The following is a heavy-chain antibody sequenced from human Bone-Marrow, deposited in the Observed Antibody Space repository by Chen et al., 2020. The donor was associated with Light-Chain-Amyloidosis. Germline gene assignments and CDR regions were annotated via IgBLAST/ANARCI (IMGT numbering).Heavy chain of an antibody. CDR3: ATEGRDPGYSYGYLNY. CDR2: ISSSSSAI. D-gene: IGHD5-18*01. CDR1: GFTFSDFY. Sequence: QVQLVESGGGLVKPGGSLRLSCAASGFTFSDFYMSWIRQAPGKGLEWISYISSSSSAIYYADSVKGRFTISRDNAENSVYLQMNSLRAEDTALYYCATEGRDPGYSYGYLNYWGQGTLVTVSS. J-gene: IGHJ4*02. V-gene: IGHV3-11*01.